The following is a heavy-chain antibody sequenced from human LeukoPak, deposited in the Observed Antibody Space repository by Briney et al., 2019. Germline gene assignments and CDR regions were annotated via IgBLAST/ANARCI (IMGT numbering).Heavy chain of an antibody. CDR1: GYTFTGYY. V-gene: IGHV1-2*02. CDR3: ARAPPLYGGSYYLPFY. CDR2: INPNSGGT. J-gene: IGHJ4*02. Sequence: ASVKVSCKASGYTFTGYYMHWVRQAPGQGLEWMGWINPNSGGTNYAQKFQGRVTMTRDTSTSTAYMELRSLRSDDTAVYYCARAPPLYGGSYYLPFYWGQGTLVTVSS. D-gene: IGHD1-26*01.